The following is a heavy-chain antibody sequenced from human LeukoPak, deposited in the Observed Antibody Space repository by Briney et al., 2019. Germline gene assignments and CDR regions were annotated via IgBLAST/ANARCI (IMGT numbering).Heavy chain of an antibody. CDR2: IYYSGST. J-gene: IGHJ4*02. Sequence: SETLSLTCTVSGGSISSSSYYWGWIRQPPGQGLEWVGSIYYSGSTYYNPSLKSRVTISVDTSKNQFSLKLSSVTAADTAVYYCARGGWYPFHFDYWGQGTLVTVSS. D-gene: IGHD6-19*01. CDR1: GGSISSSSYY. CDR3: ARGGWYPFHFDY. V-gene: IGHV4-39*07.